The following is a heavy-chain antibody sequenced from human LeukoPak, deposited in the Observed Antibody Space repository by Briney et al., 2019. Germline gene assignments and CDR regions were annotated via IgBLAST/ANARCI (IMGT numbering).Heavy chain of an antibody. J-gene: IGHJ4*02. Sequence: GASVKVSCKASGYTFTSYYMHWVRQAPGQGLEWMGIINPSGGSTSYAQKFQGRVTITRNTPLSTAYMELSSLRSEDTAVYYCARTPPGGDVDHWGEGTLVTVSS. V-gene: IGHV1-46*01. CDR1: GYTFTSYY. CDR3: ARTPPGGDVDH. CDR2: INPSGGST. D-gene: IGHD3-16*01.